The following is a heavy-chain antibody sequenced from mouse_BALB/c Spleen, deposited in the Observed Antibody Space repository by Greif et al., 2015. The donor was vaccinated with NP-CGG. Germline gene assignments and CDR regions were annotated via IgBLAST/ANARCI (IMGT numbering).Heavy chain of an antibody. CDR1: GFNIKDTY. J-gene: IGHJ1*01. D-gene: IGHD4-1*01. V-gene: IGHV14-3*02. CDR3: ANWDWYFDV. CDR2: IDPANGNT. Sequence: VQLQQSRAELVKPGASVKLSCTASGFNIKDTYMHWVKQRPEQGLEWIGRIDPANGNTKYDPKFQGKATITADTSSNTAYLQLSSLTSEDTAVYYCANWDWYFDVWGAGTTVTVSS.